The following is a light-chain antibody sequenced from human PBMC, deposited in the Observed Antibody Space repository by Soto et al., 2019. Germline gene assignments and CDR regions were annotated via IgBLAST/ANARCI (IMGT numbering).Light chain of an antibody. V-gene: IGKV1-5*01. CDR1: QSILSW. J-gene: IGKJ5*01. CDR2: DAS. CDR3: QQYESLPLT. Sequence: DIPMTQSPSTLSASVGDRVSITCRASQSILSWLAWYQSKPGKAPKLLIYDASDLETGVPSRFSGSGSGTGFTLTISSLQPEDWATYYGQQYESLPLTFGQGTRLEIK.